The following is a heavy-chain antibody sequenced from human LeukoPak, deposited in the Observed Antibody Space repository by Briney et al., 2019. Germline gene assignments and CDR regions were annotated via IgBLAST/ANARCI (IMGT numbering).Heavy chain of an antibody. V-gene: IGHV4-31*03. CDR2: IYYSGST. CDR1: GGSISSGNYY. CDR3: ARTDYVPSREYYFDY. Sequence: SETLSLTCTVSGGSISSGNYYWSWIRQHPGKGLEWIGYIYYSGSTYYNPSLKSRVTISVDTSKNQFSLKLSSVTAADTAVYYCARTDYVPSREYYFDYWGQGTLVTVSS. J-gene: IGHJ4*02. D-gene: IGHD4-17*01.